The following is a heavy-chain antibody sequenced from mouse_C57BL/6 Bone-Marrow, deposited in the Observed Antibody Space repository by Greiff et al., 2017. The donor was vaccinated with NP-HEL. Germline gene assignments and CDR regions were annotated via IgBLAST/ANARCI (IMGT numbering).Heavy chain of an antibody. CDR1: GFTFSSYG. CDR3: ARHYYSNYFDY. J-gene: IGHJ2*01. CDR2: ISSGGSYT. D-gene: IGHD2-5*01. Sequence: EVKLVESGRDLVKPGGSLKLSCAASGFTFSSYGMSWVRQTPDKRLEWVATISSGGSYTYYPDSVKGRFTISRDNAKNTLYLQMSSLKSEDTAMYYCARHYYSNYFDYWGQGTTLTVSS. V-gene: IGHV5-6*02.